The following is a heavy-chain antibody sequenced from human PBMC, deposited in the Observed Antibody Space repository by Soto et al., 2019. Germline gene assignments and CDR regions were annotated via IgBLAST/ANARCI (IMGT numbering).Heavy chain of an antibody. CDR3: ARRPRWSGWLQLGHAFDI. CDR2: IIPIFGTA. D-gene: IGHD3-3*01. Sequence: SVKVSCKASGGTFSSYAISWVRQAPGQGLEWMGGIIPIFGTANYAQKFQGRVTITADESTSTAYMELSSLRSEDTAVYYCARRPRWSGWLQLGHAFDIWGQGTMVTVSS. J-gene: IGHJ3*02. V-gene: IGHV1-69*13. CDR1: GGTFSSYA.